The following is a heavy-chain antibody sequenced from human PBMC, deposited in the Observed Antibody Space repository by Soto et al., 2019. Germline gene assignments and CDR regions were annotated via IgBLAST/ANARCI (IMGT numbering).Heavy chain of an antibody. J-gene: IGHJ4*02. V-gene: IGHV3-30*18. Sequence: QVQLVESGGGVVQPGRSLRLSCAASGFTFSSYGMHWVRQAPGKGLEWVAVISYDGTNKYYADSVKGRFTILRDNSNNPLYLQMTSLRAEDTAVYYCAKDGRASGWSEGDYWGQGTLVTVSS. CDR2: ISYDGTNK. CDR3: AKDGRASGWSEGDY. D-gene: IGHD6-19*01. CDR1: GFTFSSYG.